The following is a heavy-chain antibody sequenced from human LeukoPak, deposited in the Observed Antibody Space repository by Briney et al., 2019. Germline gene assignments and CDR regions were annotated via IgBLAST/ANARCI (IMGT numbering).Heavy chain of an antibody. J-gene: IGHJ4*02. CDR3: AKGQELDDGVFDS. CDR1: GITFTNAW. CDR2: ISGSGVGT. V-gene: IGHV3-23*01. Sequence: GGSLRLSCAASGITFTNAWMSWVRQAPGKGLEWVSGISGSGVGTYYADSVKGRFTISRDNSKNTLYLQMNSLRAEDTAVYYCAKGQELDDGVFDSWGQGTLVTVSS. D-gene: IGHD1-1*01.